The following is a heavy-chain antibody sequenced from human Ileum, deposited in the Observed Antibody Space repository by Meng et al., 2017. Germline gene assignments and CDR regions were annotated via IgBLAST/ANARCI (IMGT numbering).Heavy chain of an antibody. D-gene: IGHD3-10*01. J-gene: IGHJ5*02. Sequence: QVQLVQSEAEVRKPGASVKVSCRSSGDTFTSYDIHWVRQAPGQGLEWMGWMSPNSGNTGYSQNFQGRVTLTRSTPLRTVYMELSSLQSEDTAVYYCARVVSSGTFGDWFDPWGQGTLVTVSS. CDR3: ARVVSSGTFGDWFDP. CDR2: MSPNSGNT. V-gene: IGHV1-8*01. CDR1: GDTFTSYD.